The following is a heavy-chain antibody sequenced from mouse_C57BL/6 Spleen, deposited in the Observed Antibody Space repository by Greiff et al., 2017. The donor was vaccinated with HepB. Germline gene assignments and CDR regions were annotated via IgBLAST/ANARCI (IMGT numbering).Heavy chain of an antibody. V-gene: IGHV1-61*01. Sequence: QVHVKQPGAELVRPGSSVKLSCKASGYTFTSYWMDWVKQRPGQGLEWIGNIYPSDSETHYNQKFKDKATLTVDKSSSTAYMQLSSLTSEDSAVYYCARLGDGHWYFDVWGTGTTVTVSS. CDR2: IYPSDSET. D-gene: IGHD2-3*01. J-gene: IGHJ1*03. CDR1: GYTFTSYW. CDR3: ARLGDGHWYFDV.